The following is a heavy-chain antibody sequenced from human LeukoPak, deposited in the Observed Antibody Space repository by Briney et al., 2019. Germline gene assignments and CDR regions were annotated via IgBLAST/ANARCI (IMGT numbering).Heavy chain of an antibody. CDR2: IYTSGST. CDR3: ARGTRAARHFEY. V-gene: IGHV4-61*02. D-gene: IGHD6-6*01. Sequence: SETLSLTCTVSGGSISSGSYYWSWIRQPAGKGLEWIGRIYTSGSTNYNPSLKSRVTISVDTSKNQFSLKLTSVTAADTAVYYCARGTRAARHFEYWGQGTLVTVSS. CDR1: GGSISSGSYY. J-gene: IGHJ4*02.